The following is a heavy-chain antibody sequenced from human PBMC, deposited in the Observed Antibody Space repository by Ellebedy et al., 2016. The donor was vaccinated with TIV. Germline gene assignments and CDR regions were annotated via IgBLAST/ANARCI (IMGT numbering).Heavy chain of an antibody. CDR3: ARDYCIGGSCYWRFDY. D-gene: IGHD2-15*01. Sequence: MPSETLSLTFAISGDSVSSDSVAWNWIRQSPSRGLEWLGRTYYRSKWNNDYAVSVRGRITINSDTSKNQFSLQLNSVTPEDTAVYYCARDYCIGGSCYWRFDYWGQGTLVTVSS. V-gene: IGHV6-1*01. CDR1: GDSVSSDSVA. CDR2: TYYRSKWNN. J-gene: IGHJ4*02.